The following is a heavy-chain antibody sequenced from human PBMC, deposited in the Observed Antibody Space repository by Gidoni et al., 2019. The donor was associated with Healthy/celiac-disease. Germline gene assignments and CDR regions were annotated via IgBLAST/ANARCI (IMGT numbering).Heavy chain of an antibody. CDR3: AKLSVVDNFDY. D-gene: IGHD2-15*01. Sequence: QVQLVESGGGVVQPGRSLRLSCAASGFTFSRYGMHWVRQAPGKGLEWVAVISYDGSNKYYADSVKGRFTISRDNSKNTLYLQMNSLRAEDTAVYYCAKLSVVDNFDYWGQGTLVTVSS. J-gene: IGHJ4*02. CDR2: ISYDGSNK. V-gene: IGHV3-30*18. CDR1: GFTFSRYG.